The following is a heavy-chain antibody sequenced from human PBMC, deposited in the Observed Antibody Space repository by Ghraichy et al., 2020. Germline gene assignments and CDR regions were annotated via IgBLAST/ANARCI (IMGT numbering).Heavy chain of an antibody. CDR3: ARDMPADGPSGMDV. J-gene: IGHJ6*02. D-gene: IGHD6-13*01. CDR2: ISSSGSTI. V-gene: IGHV3-48*03. Sequence: GGYLRLSCAASRFTFRSFEMNWVRQAPGKWLEWVSYISSSGSTIYYADSVKGRFTISRDNAKNSLYLQMNSLRAEDTAVYYCARDMPADGPSGMDVWGQGNTVTVSS. CDR1: RFTFRSFE.